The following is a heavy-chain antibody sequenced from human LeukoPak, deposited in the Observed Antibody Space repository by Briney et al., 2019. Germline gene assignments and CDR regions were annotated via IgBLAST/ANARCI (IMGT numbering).Heavy chain of an antibody. Sequence: ASVKVSCKASGYTFTSYGISWVRQAPGQGLEWMGWISAYNGNTNYAQKLQGRVTMTTDTSTSTAYMELRSLRSDDTAVYYCARFCSSTSCYEGSDAFDIWGQGTMVTVSS. J-gene: IGHJ3*02. V-gene: IGHV1-18*04. CDR2: ISAYNGNT. CDR3: ARFCSSTSCYEGSDAFDI. D-gene: IGHD2-2*01. CDR1: GYTFTSYG.